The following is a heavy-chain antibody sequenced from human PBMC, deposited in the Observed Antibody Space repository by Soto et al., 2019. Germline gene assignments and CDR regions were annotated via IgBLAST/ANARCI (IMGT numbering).Heavy chain of an antibody. D-gene: IGHD1-26*01. J-gene: IGHJ4*02. CDR2: MNPNSGNT. V-gene: IGHV1-8*01. CDR1: GYTFTSYD. Sequence: ASVKVSCKASGYTFTSYDINWVRQATGQGLEWMGWMNPNSGNTDYAQKLQGRVTMTTDTSTSTAYMELRSLGSDDTAVYYCARGEPMGDYWGQGTLVTVSS. CDR3: ARGEPMGDY.